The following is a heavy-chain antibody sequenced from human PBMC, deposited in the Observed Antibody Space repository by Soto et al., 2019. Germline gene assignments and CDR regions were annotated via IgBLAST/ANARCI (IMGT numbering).Heavy chain of an antibody. D-gene: IGHD3-22*01. V-gene: IGHV1-69*01. J-gene: IGHJ4*02. CDR1: GGTFSSYA. CDR3: ARERKYDYDSSGYYSLIFDY. Sequence: QVQLVQSGAEVKKPGSSVKVSCKASGGTFSSYAISWVRQAPGQGLEWMGGIIPIFGTANYAQKFQGRVTITADESTSTAYMELSSLRSEDTAVYYCARERKYDYDSSGYYSLIFDYWGQGTLVTVSS. CDR2: IIPIFGTA.